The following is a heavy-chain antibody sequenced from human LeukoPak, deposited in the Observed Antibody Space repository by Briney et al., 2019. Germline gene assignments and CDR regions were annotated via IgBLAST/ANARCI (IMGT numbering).Heavy chain of an antibody. D-gene: IGHD3-10*01. Sequence: SETLSLNCTVSGGSIGSFYWTWIRQTPRKGLEWIGSVNYTGSTNYNPSLKSRVTISIDTSRSQFSLKLTSVTVADTAVYYCARDSRYSYGSGGMDVWGQGTTVTVSS. CDR2: VNYTGST. J-gene: IGHJ6*02. V-gene: IGHV4-59*01. CDR3: ARDSRYSYGSGGMDV. CDR1: GGSIGSFY.